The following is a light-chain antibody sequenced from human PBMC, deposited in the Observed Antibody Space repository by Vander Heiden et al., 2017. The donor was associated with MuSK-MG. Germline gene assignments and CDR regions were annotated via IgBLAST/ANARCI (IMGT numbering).Light chain of an antibody. CDR2: KDT. CDR3: QSADSSGTLVV. V-gene: IGLV3-25*03. Sequence: SELTQPPSVSVSPGQTARITCSGDALPKEYAYWYQQKPGQAPVLVIYKDTERPSGIPERFSGSSSGTTVTLTISGVQAEDEADYYCQSADSSGTLVVFGGGTKLTVL. J-gene: IGLJ2*01. CDR1: ALPKEY.